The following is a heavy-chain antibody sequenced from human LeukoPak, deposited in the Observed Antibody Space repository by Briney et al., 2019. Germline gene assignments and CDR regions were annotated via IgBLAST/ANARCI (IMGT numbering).Heavy chain of an antibody. V-gene: IGHV4-30-4*01. CDR1: GGSISSGDYY. CDR3: ARFTIFGVVSFDY. J-gene: IGHJ4*02. CDR2: IYTSGST. D-gene: IGHD3-3*01. Sequence: SETLSLTCTVSGGSISSGDYYWSWIRQPPGKGLEWIGYIYTSGSTNYNPSLKSRVTISVDTSKNQFSLKLSSVTAADTAVYYCARFTIFGVVSFDYWGQGTLVTVSS.